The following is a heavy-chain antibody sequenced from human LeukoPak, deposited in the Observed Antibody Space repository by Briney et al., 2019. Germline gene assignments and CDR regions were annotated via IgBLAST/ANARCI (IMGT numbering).Heavy chain of an antibody. CDR1: GFTFSSYA. CDR3: ATSWGPDTSAFRWGRDGMDV. D-gene: IGHD3-16*01. V-gene: IGHV3-30*04. J-gene: IGHJ6*02. CDR2: ISYDGGNK. Sequence: GGSLRLSCAASGFTFSSYAMHWVRQAPGKGLEWVAVISYDGGNKYYADSVKGRFTISRDNSKNTLYLQMNSLRAEDTAVYYCATSWGPDTSAFRWGRDGMDVWGQGTTVIVS.